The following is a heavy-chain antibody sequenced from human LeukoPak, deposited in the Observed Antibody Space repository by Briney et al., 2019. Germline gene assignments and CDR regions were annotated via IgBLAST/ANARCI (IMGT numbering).Heavy chain of an antibody. CDR1: GFTFNTFG. J-gene: IGHJ4*02. CDR3: ARSYCSSTSCYGGYYFDY. CDR2: ISAYNGNT. V-gene: IGHV1-18*01. D-gene: IGHD2-2*01. Sequence: ASVTVSCKASGFTFNTFGVSWVRQAPGQGLEWMGWISAYNGNTNYAQKLQGRVTMTTDTSTSTAYMELRSLRSDDTAVYYCARSYCSSTSCYGGYYFDYWGQGTLVTVSS.